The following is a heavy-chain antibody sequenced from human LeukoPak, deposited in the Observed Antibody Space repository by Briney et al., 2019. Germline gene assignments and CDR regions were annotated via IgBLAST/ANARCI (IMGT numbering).Heavy chain of an antibody. CDR1: GFTFSSYS. CDR3: AKSPHYYDSNFDY. J-gene: IGHJ4*02. V-gene: IGHV3-21*04. D-gene: IGHD3-22*01. CDR2: ISSSSSYI. Sequence: GGSLRLSCAASGFTFSSYSMNWVRQAPGKGLEWVSSISSSSSYIYYADSVKGRFTISRDNAKNSLYLQMNSLRAEDTALYYCAKSPHYYDSNFDYWGQGTLVTVSS.